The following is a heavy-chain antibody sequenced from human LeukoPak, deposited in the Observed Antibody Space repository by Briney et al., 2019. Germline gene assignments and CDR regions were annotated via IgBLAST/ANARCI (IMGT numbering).Heavy chain of an antibody. CDR1: GFTFSSYG. CDR3: AKDSSGYSYALGYFDY. J-gene: IGHJ4*02. D-gene: IGHD5-18*01. CDR2: IRYDGSNK. V-gene: IGHV3-30*02. Sequence: GGSLRLSCAASGFTFSSYGMHWVRQAPGKGLEWVSFIRYDGSNKYYADSVKGRLTISRDNSKTTLYLQMNSLRAEDTAVYYCAKDSSGYSYALGYFDYWGQGTLVTVSS.